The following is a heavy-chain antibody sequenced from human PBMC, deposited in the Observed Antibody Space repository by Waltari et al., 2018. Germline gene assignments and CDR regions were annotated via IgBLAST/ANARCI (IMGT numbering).Heavy chain of an antibody. Sequence: QVQLQESGPGLVKPSETLSLTCTVSGGSISSYYWSWIRQPPGKGLEWIGYIYYSGSTNYNPSLKSRVTISVDTSKNQFSLKLSSVTAADTAVYYCARECSGGSCYSKGGYWGQGTLVTVSS. V-gene: IGHV4-59*01. CDR1: GGSISSYY. J-gene: IGHJ4*02. D-gene: IGHD2-15*01. CDR2: IYYSGST. CDR3: ARECSGGSCYSKGGY.